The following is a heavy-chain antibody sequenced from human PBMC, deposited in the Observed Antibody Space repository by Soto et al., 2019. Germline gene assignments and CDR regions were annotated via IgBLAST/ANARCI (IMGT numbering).Heavy chain of an antibody. CDR1: GGSFSGYY. CDR3: ARDKITGLFDY. CDR2: INHSGST. D-gene: IGHD2-8*02. V-gene: IGHV4-34*01. Sequence: QVQLQQWGAGLLKPSETLSLTCAVYGGSFSGYYWSWIRQPPGTGLEWIGEINHSGSTNYNPYLKTRVTLSVDTSKNQFSLKLTSLTAADTAVYYCARDKITGLFDYWGQGTLVTVSS. J-gene: IGHJ4*02.